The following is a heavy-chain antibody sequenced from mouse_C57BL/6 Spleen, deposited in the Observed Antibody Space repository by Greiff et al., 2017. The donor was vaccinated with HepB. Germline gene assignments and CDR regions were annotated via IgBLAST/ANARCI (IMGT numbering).Heavy chain of an antibody. Sequence: DVQLQESGPGLVKPSQSLSLTCSVTGYSITSGYYWNWIRQFPGNKLEWMGYISYDGSNNYNPSLKNRISITRDTSKNQFFLKLNSVTTEDTATYYCARGDWEAYYFDYWGQGTTLTVSS. CDR2: ISYDGSN. CDR3: ARGDWEAYYFDY. J-gene: IGHJ2*01. V-gene: IGHV3-6*01. D-gene: IGHD4-1*01. CDR1: GYSITSGYY.